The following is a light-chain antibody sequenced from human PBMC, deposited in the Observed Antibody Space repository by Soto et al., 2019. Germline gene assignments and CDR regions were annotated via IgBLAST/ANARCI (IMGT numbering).Light chain of an antibody. CDR3: QQYNTYSYT. CDR2: GAS. Sequence: EMMLTQSPGTLSLSPGDRATLSCRASQRISSNLAWYQQRRGQAPRLLIYGASTRAPGIPARFSGSGSGTEFTLSISSLQPDDFATYYCQQYNTYSYTFGQGTKVDIK. CDR1: QRISSN. J-gene: IGKJ2*01. V-gene: IGKV3-15*01.